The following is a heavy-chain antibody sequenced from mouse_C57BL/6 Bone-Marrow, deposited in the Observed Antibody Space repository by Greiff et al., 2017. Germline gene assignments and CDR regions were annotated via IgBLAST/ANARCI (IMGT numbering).Heavy chain of an antibody. CDR2: INPNNGGT. Sequence: VQLQQSGPELVKPGASVKISCKASGYTFTDYYMNWVKQSHGQSLEWIGDINPNNGGTSYNQKFKGKATLTVDKSSSTAYMERRRLTSEDSAVYYCARTNCDVDWFAYWGQGTLVTVSA. D-gene: IGHD4-1*01. CDR3: ARTNCDVDWFAY. J-gene: IGHJ3*01. CDR1: GYTFTDYY. V-gene: IGHV1-26*01.